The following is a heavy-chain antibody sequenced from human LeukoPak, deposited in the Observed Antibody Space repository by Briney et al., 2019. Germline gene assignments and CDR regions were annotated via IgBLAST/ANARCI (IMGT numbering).Heavy chain of an antibody. CDR1: GFTFSGSA. Sequence: QPGGSLRLSCAASGFTFSGSALHWVRQASGKGLEWVGRIRSKANSYATAYAASVKGRFTISRDDSKNTAYLQMNSLKTEDTAVYYCTIVLVGATLYWGQGTLVTVSS. V-gene: IGHV3-73*01. CDR3: TIVLVGATLY. J-gene: IGHJ4*02. D-gene: IGHD1-26*01. CDR2: IRSKANSYAT.